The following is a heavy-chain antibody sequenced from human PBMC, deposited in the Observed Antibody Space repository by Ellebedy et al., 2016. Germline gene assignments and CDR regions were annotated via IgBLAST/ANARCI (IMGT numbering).Heavy chain of an antibody. CDR3: AKTSGWGYGEN. Sequence: ASVTVSCXASGYTFTTFRITWVRQAPGQGLEWMGFVNTFSGNTKFAQKFQGRVSMTTDSSTHTAYMDLRSLRSDDTAMYYCAKTSGWGYGENWGQGTLVTVSS. J-gene: IGHJ4*02. D-gene: IGHD3-10*01. CDR1: GYTFTTFR. CDR2: VNTFSGNT. V-gene: IGHV1-18*04.